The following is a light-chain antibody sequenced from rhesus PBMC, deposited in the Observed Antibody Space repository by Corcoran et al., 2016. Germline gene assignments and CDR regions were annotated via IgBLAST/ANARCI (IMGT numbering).Light chain of an antibody. CDR3: QQYSSRPLT. Sequence: DIQMTQSPSSLSASVGDRVTITCRASQGISSWLAWYQQKPGKAPKLLIYNASSWQSGGPSRFSGSGSGTDCTLTISHLQSEDFATYYCQQYSSRPLTFGGGTKVELK. J-gene: IGKJ4*01. V-gene: IGKV1-22*01. CDR2: NAS. CDR1: QGISSW.